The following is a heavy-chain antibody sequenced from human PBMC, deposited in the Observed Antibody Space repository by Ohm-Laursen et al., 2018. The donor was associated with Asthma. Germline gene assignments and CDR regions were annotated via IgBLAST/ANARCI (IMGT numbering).Heavy chain of an antibody. CDR1: GGSISSGGYY. CDR3: ARSVRELLVHYGMDV. CDR2: IYYSGST. V-gene: IGHV4-31*03. Sequence: TLSLTCTVSGGSISSGGYYWSWIRQHPGKGLEWIGYIYYSGSTNYNPSLKSRVTISVDTSKNQFSLKLSSVTAADTAVYYCARSVRELLVHYGMDVWGQGTTVTVSS. D-gene: IGHD1-26*01. J-gene: IGHJ6*02.